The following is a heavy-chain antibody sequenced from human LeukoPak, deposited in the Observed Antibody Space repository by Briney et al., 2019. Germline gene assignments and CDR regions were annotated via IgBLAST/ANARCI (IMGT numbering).Heavy chain of an antibody. CDR2: ISSIGTTI. V-gene: IGHV3-48*04. D-gene: IGHD1-26*01. CDR1: GFTFSSYG. J-gene: IGHJ4*02. Sequence: PGRSLRLSCAASGFTFSSYGMHWVRQAPGKGLEWVSYISSIGTTIYYADSVKGRFTISRDNAKDSLYLQMNSLRAEDTAVYYCARGERGDYWGQGTLVTVSS. CDR3: ARGERGDY.